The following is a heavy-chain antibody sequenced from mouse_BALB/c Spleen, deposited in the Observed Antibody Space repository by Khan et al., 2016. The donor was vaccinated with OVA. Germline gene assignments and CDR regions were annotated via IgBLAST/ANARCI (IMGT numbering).Heavy chain of an antibody. V-gene: IGHV1-5*01. D-gene: IGHD2-4*01. CDR1: GYSFTSYW. CDR2: IYPGNSDT. CDR3: TRSYDSYYFDY. Sequence: EVQLQQSGTVLARPGASVKMSCKASGYSFTSYWMHWVKQRSGQGLEWIGAIYPGNSDTRYNQKFKGKAKLTAVTSASTAYMELSSLTNEDSAVYYCTRSYDSYYFDYWGQGTTLTVSS. J-gene: IGHJ2*01.